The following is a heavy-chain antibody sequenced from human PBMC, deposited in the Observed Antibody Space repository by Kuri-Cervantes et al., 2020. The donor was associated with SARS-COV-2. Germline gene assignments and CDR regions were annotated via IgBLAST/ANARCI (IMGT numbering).Heavy chain of an antibody. CDR1: GFIFSSYG. D-gene: IGHD7-27*01. V-gene: IGHV3-23*01. CDR2: ISESGGVT. CDR3: ARGEGGELGEAFDY. Sequence: GESLKISCAASGFIFSSYGMNWVRQAPGKGLEWVSTISESGGVTYYADSVMGRFTILRDNSKNTLYLQMNSLRADDTAVYYCARGEGGELGEAFDYWGQGALVTVSS. J-gene: IGHJ4*02.